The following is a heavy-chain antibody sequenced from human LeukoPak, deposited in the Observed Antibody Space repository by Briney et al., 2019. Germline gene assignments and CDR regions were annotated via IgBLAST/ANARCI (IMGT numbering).Heavy chain of an antibody. Sequence: SVKVSCKASGGTFSSYAISWVRQAPGQGLEWMGRIIPIFGTANYAQKFQGRVTITTDESTSTAYMELSSLRSEDAAVYYCARDRTGTTSRRWFDPWGQGTLVTVSS. CDR3: ARDRTGTTSRRWFDP. CDR2: IIPIFGTA. J-gene: IGHJ5*02. CDR1: GGTFSSYA. V-gene: IGHV1-69*05. D-gene: IGHD1-1*01.